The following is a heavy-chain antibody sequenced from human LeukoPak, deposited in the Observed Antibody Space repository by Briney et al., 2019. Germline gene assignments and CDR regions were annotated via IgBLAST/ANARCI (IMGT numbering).Heavy chain of an antibody. CDR2: INLSGST. Sequence: SETLSLTCAVYGGSFSGYYWSWIRQPPGKGLEWIGEINLSGSTNYNPSLKSRVTMSIDTSKNRFSLKLSSVTAADTAMYYCARGEMATIVSFDYWGQGTLVTVSS. J-gene: IGHJ4*02. V-gene: IGHV4-34*01. CDR1: GGSFSGYY. CDR3: ARGEMATIVSFDY. D-gene: IGHD5-24*01.